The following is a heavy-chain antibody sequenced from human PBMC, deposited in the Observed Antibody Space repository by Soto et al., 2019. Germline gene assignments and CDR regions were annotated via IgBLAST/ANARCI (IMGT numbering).Heavy chain of an antibody. CDR2: ISYDSTKT. D-gene: IGHD1-26*01. J-gene: IGHJ6*02. Sequence: RLSCAASGFTFHSYGMHWVRQGPGNGLEWVAFISYDSTKTYYADSVKGRFTISRDNSNSALYVQMNSLTGEDTAVYYCARTRSAWSDFHYYSLDDWGQGTTVTVSS. CDR3: ARTRSAWSDFHYYSLDD. V-gene: IGHV3-30*03. CDR1: GFTFHSYG.